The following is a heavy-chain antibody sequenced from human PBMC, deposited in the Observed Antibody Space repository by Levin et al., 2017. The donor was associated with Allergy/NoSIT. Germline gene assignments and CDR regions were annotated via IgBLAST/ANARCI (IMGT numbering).Heavy chain of an antibody. V-gene: IGHV4-39*07. D-gene: IGHD6-6*01. CDR1: GASISSGRHH. CDR3: ATEYSSSCEY. Sequence: PSETLSLTCTVSGASISSGRHHWGWVRQPPGKGLEWIASIYYSGTTYYKPSLRGRVAISVDTSKNQFSLKLSSVTAADTAMYYCATEYSSSCEYWGQGTLVIVSS. CDR2: IYYSGTT. J-gene: IGHJ4*02.